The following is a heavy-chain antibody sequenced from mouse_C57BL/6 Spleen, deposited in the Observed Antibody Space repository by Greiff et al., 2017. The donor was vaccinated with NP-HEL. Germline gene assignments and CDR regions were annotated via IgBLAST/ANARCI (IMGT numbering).Heavy chain of an antibody. J-gene: IGHJ4*01. CDR2: LNPSSGYT. V-gene: IGHV1-7*01. D-gene: IGHD1-1*01. Sequence: QVQLQQSGAELAKPGASVTLSCKASGYTFTSYWMHWVKQRPGPGLEWIGYLNPSSGYTKYNQKFKDTATLTADKSSSTAYMQLSSLTYEDSAVYYCARNLYGSREPYYARDYWGQGTSVTVSS. CDR1: GYTFTSYW. CDR3: ARNLYGSREPYYARDY.